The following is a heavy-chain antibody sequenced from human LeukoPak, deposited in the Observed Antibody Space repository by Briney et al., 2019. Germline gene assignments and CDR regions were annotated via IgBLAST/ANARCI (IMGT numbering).Heavy chain of an antibody. CDR2: ISGSGGNT. J-gene: IGHJ4*02. CDR1: GFTFSSYT. D-gene: IGHD1-26*01. Sequence: GGSLRLSCAASGFTFSSYTMSWVRQAPGKGLEWVSAISGSGGNTYYADSVKGRFTISRDNSKNTLYLQMNSLRAEDTAVYYCAKDLAGSGSYSFDYWGQGTLVTVSS. V-gene: IGHV3-23*01. CDR3: AKDLAGSGSYSFDY.